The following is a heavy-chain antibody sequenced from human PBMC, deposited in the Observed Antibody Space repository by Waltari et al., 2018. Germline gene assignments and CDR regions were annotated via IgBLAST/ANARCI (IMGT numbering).Heavy chain of an antibody. Sequence: EVQLVESGGGLVQPGGSLTLSCAASGFIFSRYWMSWVRQAPGKGPEWVANMNEDGSDIYYVDSVKGRFSISRDNAKNSLYLQMNGLRADDTAIYYCARDMGFYTNYVAYWGQGTLVTVSS. CDR2: MNEDGSDI. CDR1: GFIFSRYW. D-gene: IGHD3-10*01. CDR3: ARDMGFYTNYVAY. V-gene: IGHV3-7*01. J-gene: IGHJ4*02.